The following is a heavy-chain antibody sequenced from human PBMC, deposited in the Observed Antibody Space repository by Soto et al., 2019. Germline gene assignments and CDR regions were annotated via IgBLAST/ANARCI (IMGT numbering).Heavy chain of an antibody. J-gene: IGHJ4*02. CDR1: GGTFTKYA. V-gene: IGHV1-69*01. CDR2: IIPIFDTP. CDR3: ARSIGSGGVVGGFDY. D-gene: IGHD3-16*02. Sequence: QVQLVQSGAEVKKPGSAVEVSCKASGGTFTKYAMNWVRQAPGQGPEWMGGIIPIFDTPRYAQRFQGRVTITVDESTNTAYMDLSSLTFEDTAMYYCARSIGSGGVVGGFDYWGQGTLVTVSS.